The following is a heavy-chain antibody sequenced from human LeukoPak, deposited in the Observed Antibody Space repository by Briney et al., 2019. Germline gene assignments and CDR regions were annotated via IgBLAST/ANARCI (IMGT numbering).Heavy chain of an antibody. V-gene: IGHV3-7*01. Sequence: GGSLRLSCAASGFTFSTYWLTWVRQAPGKGLEWVANIKQDGGEQYYVDSVKDRFNISRDNAKNSLFLQMNSLRAEDTAMYYCARSYCSGAGCGPYRYFDLWGRGTLVTVSS. CDR3: ARSYCSGAGCGPYRYFDL. CDR1: GFTFSTYW. D-gene: IGHD2-15*01. J-gene: IGHJ2*01. CDR2: IKQDGGEQ.